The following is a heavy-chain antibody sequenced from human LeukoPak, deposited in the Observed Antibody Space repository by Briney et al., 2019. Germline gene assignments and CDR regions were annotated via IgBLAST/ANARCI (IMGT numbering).Heavy chain of an antibody. CDR2: ISWNSGNI. D-gene: IGHD6-13*01. CDR3: VKALAPGLATPVTYYFDY. V-gene: IGHV3-9*01. Sequence: GGSLRLSCAASGFTFDDYGMHWVRHAPGKGLEWVSGISWNSGNIDYADSVKGRFTISRDNAKSSLYLQMNSLRPEDTALYYCVKALAPGLATPVTYYFDYWGQGTLVTVSS. CDR1: GFTFDDYG. J-gene: IGHJ4*02.